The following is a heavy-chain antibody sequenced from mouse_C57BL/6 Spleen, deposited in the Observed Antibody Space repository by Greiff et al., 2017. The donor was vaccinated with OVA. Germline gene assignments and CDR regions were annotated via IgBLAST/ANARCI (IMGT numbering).Heavy chain of an antibody. CDR2: IYPGSGST. Sequence: QAQLQQPGAELVKPGASVKMSCKASGYTFTSYWITWVKQRPGQGLEWIGDIYPGSGSTNYNEKFKSKATLTVDTSSSTAYMQLSSLTSEDSAVYYCARSGIHATVVAPFAYWGQVTLVTVAA. D-gene: IGHD1-1*01. CDR1: GYTFTSYW. CDR3: ARSGIHATVVAPFAY. J-gene: IGHJ3*01. V-gene: IGHV1-55*01.